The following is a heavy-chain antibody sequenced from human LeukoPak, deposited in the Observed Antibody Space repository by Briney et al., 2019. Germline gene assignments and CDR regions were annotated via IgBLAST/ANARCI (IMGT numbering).Heavy chain of an antibody. V-gene: IGHV4-34*01. D-gene: IGHD2-15*01. Sequence: PSETLSLTCAVYGGSFSGYYWSWIRQPPGKGLEWIGEINHSGSTNYNPSLKSRVTISVDTSKNQFSLKLSSVTAADTAVYYCASRGADWFDPWGQGTLVTVSS. CDR3: ASRGADWFDP. CDR2: INHSGST. CDR1: GGSFSGYY. J-gene: IGHJ5*02.